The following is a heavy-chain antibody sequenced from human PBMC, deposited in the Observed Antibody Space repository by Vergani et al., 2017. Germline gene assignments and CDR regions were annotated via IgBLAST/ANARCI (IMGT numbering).Heavy chain of an antibody. CDR3: AKEYDIVVVPAAIPFDYYYYGMDV. J-gene: IGHJ6*02. CDR1: GFTFSSYA. Sequence: EVQLLESGGGLVQPGGSLRLSCAASGFTFSSYAMSWVRQAPGKGLEWVSAISGSGGSTYYADSVKGRFTISRDNSKNTLYLQMNSPRSEDTAVYYCAKEYDIVVVPAAIPFDYYYYGMDVWGQGTTVTVSS. CDR2: ISGSGGST. V-gene: IGHV3-23*01. D-gene: IGHD2-2*01.